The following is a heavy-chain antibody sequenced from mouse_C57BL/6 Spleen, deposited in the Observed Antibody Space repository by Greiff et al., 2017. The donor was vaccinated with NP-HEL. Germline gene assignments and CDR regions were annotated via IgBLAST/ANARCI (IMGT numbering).Heavy chain of an antibody. CDR3: ASNYESFFDY. CDR1: GYAFSSSW. J-gene: IGHJ2*01. V-gene: IGHV1-82*01. D-gene: IGHD2-1*01. CDR2: IYPGDGDT. Sequence: VKVVESGPELVKPGASVKISCKASGYAFSSSWMNWVKQRPGKGLEWIGRIYPGDGDTNYNGKFKGKATLTADKSSSTAYMQLSSLTSEDSAVYFCASNYESFFDYWGQGTTLTVSS.